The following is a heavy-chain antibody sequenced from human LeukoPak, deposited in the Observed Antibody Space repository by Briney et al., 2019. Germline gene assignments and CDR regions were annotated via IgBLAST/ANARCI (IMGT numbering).Heavy chain of an antibody. Sequence: SETLSLTCTVSGPSISSTIYYWGWIRQPPGKGLEWIGSMHSSGSTYYNPSLKSRVTISVDTSKNQFSLKLSSVTAADTAVYFCARGPYSYDSSGAFDIWGQGTMVTVSS. CDR3: ARGPYSYDSSGAFDI. CDR2: MHSSGST. J-gene: IGHJ3*02. V-gene: IGHV4-39*07. CDR1: GPSISSTIYY. D-gene: IGHD3-22*01.